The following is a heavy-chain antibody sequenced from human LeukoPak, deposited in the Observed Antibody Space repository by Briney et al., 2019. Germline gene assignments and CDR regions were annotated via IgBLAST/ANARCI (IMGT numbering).Heavy chain of an antibody. CDR1: GFTFGDYA. CDR3: TRDLYDAGRYYNMDV. CDR2: IRSKAYGGTT. D-gene: IGHD1-1*01. Sequence: GGSLRLSCTASGFTFGDYAMSWVRQAPGKGLEWVGFIRSKAYGGTTEYAASVKGRFTISRDDSGTIAYLQMNSLKIEDTAVYYCTRDLYDAGRYYNMDVWGKGTTVTVSS. V-gene: IGHV3-49*04. J-gene: IGHJ6*04.